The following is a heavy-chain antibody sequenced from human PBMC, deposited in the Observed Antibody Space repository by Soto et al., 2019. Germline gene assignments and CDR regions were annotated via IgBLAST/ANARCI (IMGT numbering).Heavy chain of an antibody. CDR1: GFTFSSYG. J-gene: IGHJ6*02. D-gene: IGHD5-18*01. Sequence: WGSLRLSCAASGFTFSSYGMNWVRQAPGRGLEWVSYISSSGSTIYYADSVKGRFTISRDNAKNSLYLQMNSLRAEDTAVYYCARADTVGLGYYYYGMDVWGQGTTVTVSS. CDR2: ISSSGSTI. CDR3: ARADTVGLGYYYYGMDV. V-gene: IGHV3-48*04.